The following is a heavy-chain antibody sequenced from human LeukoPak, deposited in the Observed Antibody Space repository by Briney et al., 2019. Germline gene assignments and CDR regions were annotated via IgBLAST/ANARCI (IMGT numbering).Heavy chain of an antibody. Sequence: SETLSLTCTVSGGSISSYYWGWIRQPPGKGLEWIGSIYYSGSTYYNPSLKSRVTISVDTSKNQFSLKLSSVTAADTAVYYCARIVGAKFGYTYYYYMDVWGKGTTVTVSS. CDR1: GGSISSYY. CDR3: ARIVGAKFGYTYYYYMDV. CDR2: IYYSGST. V-gene: IGHV4-39*07. D-gene: IGHD1-26*01. J-gene: IGHJ6*03.